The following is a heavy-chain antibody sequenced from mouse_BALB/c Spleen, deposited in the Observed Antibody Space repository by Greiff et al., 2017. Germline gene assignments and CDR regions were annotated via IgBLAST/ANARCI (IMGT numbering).Heavy chain of an antibody. V-gene: IGHV4-1*02. CDR1: GFDFSRYW. J-gene: IGHJ3*01. CDR2: INPDSSTI. D-gene: IGHD1-1*01. CDR3: ARQGYYYGSSYLFAY. Sequence: EVKLQESGGGLVQPGGSLKLSCAASGFDFSRYWMSWVRQAPGKGLEWIGEINPDSSTINYTPSLKDKFIISRDNAKNTLYLQMSKVRSEDTALYYCARQGYYYGSSYLFAYWGQGTLVTVSA.